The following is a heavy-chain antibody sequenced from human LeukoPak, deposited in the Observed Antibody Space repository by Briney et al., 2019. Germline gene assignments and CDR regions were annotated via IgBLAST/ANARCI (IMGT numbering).Heavy chain of an antibody. CDR1: GYTLTGYY. J-gene: IGHJ6*04. D-gene: IGHD2-15*01. V-gene: IGHV1-2*02. Sequence: ASVTVSCKASGYTLTGYYMHWVRQAPGQGLEWMGWINPNSGGTNYAQKFRGRVTMTRDTSISTAYMELSRLRSDDTAVYDCARDVPNCSGGSCYRWKMDVWGKGTTVTVSS. CDR2: INPNSGGT. CDR3: ARDVPNCSGGSCYRWKMDV.